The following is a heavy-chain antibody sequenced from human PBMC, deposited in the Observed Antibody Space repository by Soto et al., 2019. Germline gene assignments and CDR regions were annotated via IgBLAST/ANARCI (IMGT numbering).Heavy chain of an antibody. CDR1: GFIFRTTR. V-gene: IGHV3-15*01. J-gene: IGHJ4*02. D-gene: IGHD3-22*01. CDR2: IRTKTYGETT. CDR3: ATNKGFYSTSDYRDY. Sequence: GGSLRLCCAASGFIFRTTRMDWVRQAPGKGLEWVGRIRTKTYGETTDYAAPVKGRFTISRDDSRNTGFLEINSLRTEDSAVYYCATNKGFYSTSDYRDYWGQGT.